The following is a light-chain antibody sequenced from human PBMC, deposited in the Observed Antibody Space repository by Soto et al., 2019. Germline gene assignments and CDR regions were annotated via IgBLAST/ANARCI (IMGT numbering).Light chain of an antibody. CDR1: QSVSSY. V-gene: IGKV3-11*01. CDR2: DAS. J-gene: IGKJ3*01. Sequence: EIVLTQSPATLSLSPGERATLSCRASQSVSSYLAWYQQKPGQAPRLLIYDASNRATGIPARFSGSGSGTDFTLTVSSLEPKDFAVYYCQKRSNWPPQVTFGPGTKVDIK. CDR3: QKRSNWPPQVT.